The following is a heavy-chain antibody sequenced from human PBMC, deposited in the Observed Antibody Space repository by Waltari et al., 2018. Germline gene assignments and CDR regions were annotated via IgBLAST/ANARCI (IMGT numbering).Heavy chain of an antibody. V-gene: IGHV3-74*01. CDR3: VRVVSGKRGLDV. J-gene: IGHJ6*02. CDR2: INTDGTIT. Sequence: EVQLVESGGDLVQPGESLRLSCAASGFIFSDQWMHWVRQGPGKGLVWVSHINTDGTITDVADSVKGRFIVSRDNAKNTLYLQMNSLRAEDTAVYFCVRVVSGKRGLDVWGQGTTVTVSS. CDR1: GFIFSDQW. D-gene: IGHD3-3*01.